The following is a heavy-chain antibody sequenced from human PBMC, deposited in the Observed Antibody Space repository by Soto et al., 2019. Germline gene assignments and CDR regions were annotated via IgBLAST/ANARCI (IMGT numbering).Heavy chain of an antibody. V-gene: IGHV5-10-1*01. CDR3: ATPSRSLYYYGMDV. J-gene: IGHJ6*02. Sequence: PGEALKVSCMGSGYCFTSDWICWVREMPGKGVEGMGRIDPSDSYTNYSPSFQGHVTISADKSIRTAYLQWSSLKASDTAMYYCATPSRSLYYYGMDVWGQGTTVTVSS. D-gene: IGHD6-13*01. CDR2: IDPSDSYT. CDR1: GYCFTSDW.